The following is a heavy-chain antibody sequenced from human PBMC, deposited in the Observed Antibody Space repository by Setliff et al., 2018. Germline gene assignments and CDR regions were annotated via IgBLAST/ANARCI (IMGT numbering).Heavy chain of an antibody. V-gene: IGHV3-21*01. CDR2: IRSTGGRT. D-gene: IGHD5-18*01. CDR3: AKFVGYTYGYDY. CDR1: GLSYINDW. J-gene: IGHJ4*02. Sequence: GSLRLSCTASGLSYINDWVSWVRQAPGKGLEWVATIRSTGGRTHFADSVKGRFTISRDNAKNSLFLQMNSLRAEDTAPYYCAKFVGYTYGYDYWGRGTLVTVSS.